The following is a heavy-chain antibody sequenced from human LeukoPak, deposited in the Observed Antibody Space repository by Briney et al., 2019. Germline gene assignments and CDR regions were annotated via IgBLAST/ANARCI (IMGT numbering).Heavy chain of an antibody. Sequence: GASVKVSCKASGYTFISYAISWVRQAPGQGLEWMGWISAYNGNTNYAQKLQGRVTMTTDTSTSTAYMELRSLRSDDTAVYYCAREGAVPAADFLAFDIWGQGTMVTVSS. CDR2: ISAYNGNT. CDR3: AREGAVPAADFLAFDI. V-gene: IGHV1-18*01. D-gene: IGHD2-2*01. J-gene: IGHJ3*02. CDR1: GYTFISYA.